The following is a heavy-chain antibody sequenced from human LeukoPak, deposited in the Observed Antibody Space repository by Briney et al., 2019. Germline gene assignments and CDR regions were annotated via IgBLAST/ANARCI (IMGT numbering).Heavy chain of an antibody. J-gene: IGHJ5*02. CDR1: GDSISSSSYY. V-gene: IGHV4-39*01. Sequence: SETLSLTCTVSGDSISSSSYYWGWIRQPPGKGLEWIGSIYYSGSTYYNPSLKSRVTISVDTSKNQFSLRLSSVTAADTAVYYCATSDYSGAWFDPWGQGTLVTVSS. D-gene: IGHD2-15*01. CDR2: IYYSGST. CDR3: ATSDYSGAWFDP.